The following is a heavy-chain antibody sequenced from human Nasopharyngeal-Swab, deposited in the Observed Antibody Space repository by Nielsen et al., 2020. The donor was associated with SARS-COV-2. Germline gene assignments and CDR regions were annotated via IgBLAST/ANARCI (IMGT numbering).Heavy chain of an antibody. CDR1: GYSISSGYY. D-gene: IGHD3-10*01. J-gene: IGHJ4*02. V-gene: IGHV4-38-2*02. CDR2: IYHSGST. CDR3: ASTPLFYYGSGSYYTD. Sequence: SETLSLTCTVSGYSISSGYYWGWIRQPPGKGLEWIGSIYHSGSTYYNPLLKSRVTISVDTSKHQFSLKLSSVTAADTAVYYCASTPLFYYGSGSYYTDWGQGTLVTVSS.